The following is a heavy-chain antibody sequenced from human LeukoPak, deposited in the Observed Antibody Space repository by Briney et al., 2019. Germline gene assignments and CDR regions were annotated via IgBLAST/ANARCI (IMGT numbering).Heavy chain of an antibody. J-gene: IGHJ4*02. V-gene: IGHV4-34*01. Sequence: KTGGSLRLSCAASGFIFSKYSMHWVRQPPGKGLEWIGEINHSGSTNYNPSLKSRVTISVDTSKNQFSLKQSSVTAADTAVYYCARGWNASPFFDYWGQGTLVTVSS. CDR3: ARGWNASPFFDY. CDR2: INHSGST. CDR1: GFIFSKYS. D-gene: IGHD1-1*01.